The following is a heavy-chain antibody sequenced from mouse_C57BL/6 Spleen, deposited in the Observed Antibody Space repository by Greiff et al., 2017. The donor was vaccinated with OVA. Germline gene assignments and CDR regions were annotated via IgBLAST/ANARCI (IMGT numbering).Heavy chain of an antibody. CDR2: IYPGGGYT. V-gene: IGHV1-63*01. J-gene: IGHJ3*01. Sequence: QVQLQQSGAELVRPGTSVKMSCKASGYTFTNYWIGWAKQRPGHGLEWIGDIYPGGGYTNYNEKFKGKATLTADKSSSTTYMQFSSLTSEDSAISYCDRGGGNYGFAYWGQGTLVTVSA. D-gene: IGHD2-1*01. CDR3: DRGGGNYGFAY. CDR1: GYTFTNYW.